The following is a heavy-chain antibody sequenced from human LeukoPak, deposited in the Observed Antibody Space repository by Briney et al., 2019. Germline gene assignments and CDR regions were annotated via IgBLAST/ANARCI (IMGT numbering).Heavy chain of an antibody. Sequence: GESLKISCKASGYSFTNFWIGWVRQMPGKGLEWMGIIYPADSDTRYSPSFQGQVTISADKSISTAYLQWSSLKASDTAMYYCARHGDRNRSWFDFWGQGTLVTVSS. V-gene: IGHV5-51*01. CDR1: GYSFTNFW. D-gene: IGHD1-14*01. CDR2: IYPADSDT. J-gene: IGHJ4*02. CDR3: ARHGDRNRSWFDF.